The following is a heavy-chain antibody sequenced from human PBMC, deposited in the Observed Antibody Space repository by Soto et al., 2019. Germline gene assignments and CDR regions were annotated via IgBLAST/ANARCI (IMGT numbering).Heavy chain of an antibody. V-gene: IGHV1-2*02. Sequence: ASVKVSCKASGYTFTGYYMHWVRQAPGQGLEWMGWINPNSGGTNYAQKFQGRVTMTRDTSISTAYMELSRLRSDDTAVYYCARFTRRYYDFWSGYYGFDYWGQGTLVTVSS. J-gene: IGHJ4*02. CDR3: ARFTRRYYDFWSGYYGFDY. CDR2: INPNSGGT. D-gene: IGHD3-3*01. CDR1: GYTFTGYY.